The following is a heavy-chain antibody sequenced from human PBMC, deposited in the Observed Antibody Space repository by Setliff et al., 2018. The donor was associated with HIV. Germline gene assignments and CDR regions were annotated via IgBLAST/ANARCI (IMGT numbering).Heavy chain of an antibody. CDR1: GYPFTSYD. Sequence: SVKVSCKASGYPFTSYDISWVRQAPGQGLEWMGWMSTYNGNTNYAQKVQGRVTMTTDTSTSTAYMELRSLRSDDTAVYYCARSEGQWLRPEGALCDYWGQGTLVTVSS. V-gene: IGHV1-18*01. J-gene: IGHJ4*02. CDR2: MSTYNGNT. D-gene: IGHD5-12*01. CDR3: ARSEGQWLRPEGALCDY.